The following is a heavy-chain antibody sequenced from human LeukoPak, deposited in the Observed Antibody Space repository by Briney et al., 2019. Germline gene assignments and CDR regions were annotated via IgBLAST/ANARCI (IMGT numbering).Heavy chain of an antibody. Sequence: GGSLRLSCAASGFTSNNYGMHWVRQAPGRGLEWVALFWYDGTNENYADSVKGRFTISRDNSKNTMYLQMNNLRAEDTAVYYCASGGGATRSGYAFDTWGQGTMVTVSS. CDR1: GFTSNNYG. D-gene: IGHD1-26*01. CDR3: ASGGGATRSGYAFDT. V-gene: IGHV3-33*01. CDR2: FWYDGTNE. J-gene: IGHJ3*02.